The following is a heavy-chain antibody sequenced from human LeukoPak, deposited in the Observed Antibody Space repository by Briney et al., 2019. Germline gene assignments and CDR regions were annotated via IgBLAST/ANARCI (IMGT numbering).Heavy chain of an antibody. D-gene: IGHD4-17*01. J-gene: IGHJ4*02. CDR3: ARAYGDEEFDY. V-gene: IGHV3-74*01. CDR1: GFTFSSYW. CDR2: INSDGSST. Sequence: GGSLRLSCAASGFTFSSYWMHWVRQAPGKGLVWVSRINSDGSSTSYADSVKGRFTISRDNAKNTLYLQMNSLRAEDTAVYYCARAYGDEEFDYWGQGTLVTVSS.